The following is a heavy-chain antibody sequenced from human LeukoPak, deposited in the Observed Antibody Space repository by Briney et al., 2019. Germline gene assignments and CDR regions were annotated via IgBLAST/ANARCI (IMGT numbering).Heavy chain of an antibody. Sequence: GWSLTLSCAASGFTFSSYSMNWVRQAPAKGLEWVSSITTSSSYIYYADSVKGRFTISRDNAKNTLYLQMNSLRAEDTAVYYCARVGPIEVAGTHPDYYYYYMDVWGKGTTVTISS. CDR3: ARVGPIEVAGTHPDYYYYYMDV. V-gene: IGHV3-21*01. J-gene: IGHJ6*03. CDR1: GFTFSSYS. D-gene: IGHD6-19*01. CDR2: ITTSSSYI.